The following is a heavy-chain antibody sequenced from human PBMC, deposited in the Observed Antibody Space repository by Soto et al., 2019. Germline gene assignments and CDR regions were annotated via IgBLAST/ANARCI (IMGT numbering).Heavy chain of an antibody. Sequence: PGGSLRISGAASGFAFSRNARSWGSQAAEKGLEWVSGISGSGRSTYDADSVKGRFTISKDNSKNTLYLQMNSLRAEDTAVYYCSKHSGYSSSEFDSWGQGTLVTV. J-gene: IGHJ4*02. D-gene: IGHD6-13*01. V-gene: IGHV3-23*01. CDR3: SKHSGYSSSEFDS. CDR2: ISGSGRST. CDR1: GFAFSRNA.